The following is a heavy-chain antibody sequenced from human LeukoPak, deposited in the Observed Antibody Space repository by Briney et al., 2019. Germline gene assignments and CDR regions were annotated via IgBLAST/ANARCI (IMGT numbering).Heavy chain of an antibody. V-gene: IGHV1-69*13. CDR3: ARLAAVAISYFDY. D-gene: IGHD6-19*01. CDR1: GGTFSSYA. CDR2: IIRICGTA. J-gene: IGHJ4*02. Sequence: SLRLSCKASGGTFSSYAISWVRQAPGQGLEWMGGIIRICGTANYAQNFQGRVTITADESTSTAYMELSSLRSEDTAVYYCARLAAVAISYFDYWGQGTLVTVSS.